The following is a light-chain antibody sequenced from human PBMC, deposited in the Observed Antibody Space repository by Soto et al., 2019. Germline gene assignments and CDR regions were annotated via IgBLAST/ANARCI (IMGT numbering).Light chain of an antibody. CDR1: QSVSSSY. Sequence: EIVLTQSPGTLSLSPGERATLSCRASQSVSSSYLAWYQQKPGQAPRLLIYGASSRATGIPDRFSGSGSGTEFTLTISSLQSVDFAVYSCQQYNNWPPITFGQGTKVDIK. J-gene: IGKJ2*01. CDR2: GAS. CDR3: QQYNNWPPIT. V-gene: IGKV3-20*01.